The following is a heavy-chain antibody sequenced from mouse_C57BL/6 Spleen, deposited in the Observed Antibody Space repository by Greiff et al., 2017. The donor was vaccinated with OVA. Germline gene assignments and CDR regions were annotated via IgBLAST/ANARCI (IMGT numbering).Heavy chain of an antibody. Sequence: DVMLVESGGGLVKPGGSLKLSCAASGFTFSDYGMHWVRQAPEKGLEWVAYISSGSGTTNYADTVKGRFTFSRDNAKNTLFLQMTSLRSEDTAMYYCARSDYSNSFDYWGKGTTLTVSS. CDR1: GFTFSDYG. CDR2: ISSGSGTT. J-gene: IGHJ2*01. D-gene: IGHD2-5*01. V-gene: IGHV5-17*01. CDR3: ARSDYSNSFDY.